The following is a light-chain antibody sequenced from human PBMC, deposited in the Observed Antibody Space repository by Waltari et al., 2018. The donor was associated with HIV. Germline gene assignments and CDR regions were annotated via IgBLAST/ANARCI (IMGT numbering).Light chain of an antibody. Sequence: QAGLTQPPSVSTDLGQTATLTCTGASNIVGNQGAAWLQQHQGHPPKLVSYRDNNRPSGVSERFSASRSGNTASLTITGLQPEDEADYYCSALDSSLTAYVFGTGTRVTVL. J-gene: IGLJ1*01. CDR1: SNIVGNQG. V-gene: IGLV10-54*02. CDR3: SALDSSLTAYV. CDR2: RDN.